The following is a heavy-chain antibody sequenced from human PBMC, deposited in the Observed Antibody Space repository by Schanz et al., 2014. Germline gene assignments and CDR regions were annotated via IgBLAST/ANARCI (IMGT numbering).Heavy chain of an antibody. CDR2: IIPRLGIS. CDR3: ARVKGGLHYGPFDY. D-gene: IGHD4-17*01. V-gene: IGHV1-69*02. J-gene: IGHJ4*02. Sequence: QVQLVQSGAEVKKPGSSVKVSCKASGDTFSNLTINWVRQAPGQGLEWMGRIIPRLGISNYAQKFQGRVTITADKSTSTAYMELSRLRSEDTAMYYCARVKGGLHYGPFDYWGQGTLITVSS. CDR1: GDTFSNLT.